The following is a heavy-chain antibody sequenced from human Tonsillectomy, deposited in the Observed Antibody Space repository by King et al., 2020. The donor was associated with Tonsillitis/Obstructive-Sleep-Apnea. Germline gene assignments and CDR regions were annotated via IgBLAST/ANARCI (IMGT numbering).Heavy chain of an antibody. D-gene: IGHD4-23*01. J-gene: IGHJ4*02. V-gene: IGHV4-34*01. Sequence: LQQWGAGLLKPSETLSLTCAVYGGSFSGYYWSWIRQPPGKGLEWIGEINHSGSTNYNPSLKSRVTISVDTSKNQFSLKLSSVTAADTAVYYCARVNGGNRDDYWGQGTLVTVSS. CDR2: INHSGST. CDR1: GGSFSGYY. CDR3: ARVNGGNRDDY.